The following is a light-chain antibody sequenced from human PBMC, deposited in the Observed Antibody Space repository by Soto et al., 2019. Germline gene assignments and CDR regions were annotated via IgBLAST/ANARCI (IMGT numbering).Light chain of an antibody. V-gene: IGKV3-20*01. CDR2: DGF. CDR1: QTVSSSS. Sequence: EIVLTQSPATLSLAPGERVTVSCRASQTVSSSSFAWYQQKPGQAPRLLFYDGFSRVTGVPGRFTVSGSGTDFTLNITTLEPEDFAVYFCQQYADTPETFGQGTKLEIK. CDR3: QQYADTPET. J-gene: IGKJ2*01.